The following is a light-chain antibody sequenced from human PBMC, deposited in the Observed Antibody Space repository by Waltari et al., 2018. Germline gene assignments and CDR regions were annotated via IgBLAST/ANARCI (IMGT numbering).Light chain of an antibody. Sequence: QSVLTQPPSVSAAPGQKVTISCSGSSSNIGNNYVTWYQQIPGTAPQVLIFDNTKRPSGIPDRFSGSRSATSATLVITGLQTGDEADYYCGAWDDSLTAGVFGGGTKLTVL. CDR1: SSNIGNNY. J-gene: IGLJ3*02. V-gene: IGLV1-51*01. CDR3: GAWDDSLTAGV. CDR2: DNT.